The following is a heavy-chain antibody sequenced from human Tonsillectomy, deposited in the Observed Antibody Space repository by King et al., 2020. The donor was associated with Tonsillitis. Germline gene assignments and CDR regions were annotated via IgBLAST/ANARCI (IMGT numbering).Heavy chain of an antibody. V-gene: IGHV4-61*02. CDR2: IYSSGTT. CDR1: GGSISSGVYY. Sequence: QLQESGPGLVKPSQTLSLTCTVSGGSISSGVYYWSWIRQPAGKGLEWMGRIYSSGTTNYNSSLKSRVTISVDTSKNQFSFSLKLTSVTAADTAVYYCARATDGYNQAFDIWGQGTMVTVSS. D-gene: IGHD5-24*01. J-gene: IGHJ3*02. CDR3: ARATDGYNQAFDI.